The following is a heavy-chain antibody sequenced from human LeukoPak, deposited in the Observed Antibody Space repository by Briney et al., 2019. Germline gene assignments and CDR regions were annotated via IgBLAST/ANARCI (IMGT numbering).Heavy chain of an antibody. Sequence: GGSLRLSCAASGFTFSSYAMSWVRQAPGKGLEWVSAISGSGGSTYYADSVKGRFTISRDNSKNSLYLQMNSLRTEDTALYYCAKDSATAYYYMDVWGKGTTVTVSS. CDR2: ISGSGGST. D-gene: IGHD5-12*01. CDR1: GFTFSSYA. V-gene: IGHV3-23*01. J-gene: IGHJ6*03. CDR3: AKDSATAYYYMDV.